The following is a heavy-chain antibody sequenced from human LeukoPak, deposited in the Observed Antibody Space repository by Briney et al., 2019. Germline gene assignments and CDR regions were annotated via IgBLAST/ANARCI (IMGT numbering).Heavy chain of an antibody. CDR3: AVEVDFWSGYYTPLFDY. CDR2: ISSSSSYI. V-gene: IGHV3-21*01. CDR1: GFTFSSYS. J-gene: IGHJ4*02. D-gene: IGHD3-3*01. Sequence: KAGGSLRLSCAASGFTFSSYSMNWVRQAPGKGLEWVSSISSSSSYIYYADSVKGRFTISRDNAKNSLYLQMNSLRAEDTAVYYCAVEVDFWSGYYTPLFDYWGQGTLVTVSS.